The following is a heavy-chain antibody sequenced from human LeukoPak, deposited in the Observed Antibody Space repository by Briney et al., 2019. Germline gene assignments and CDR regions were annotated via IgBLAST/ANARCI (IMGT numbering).Heavy chain of an antibody. Sequence: PSETLSLTCTVSGGSISSGSYYWSWIRQPAGKGLEWIGRIYTSGSTNYNPSLKSRVTISVETSKNQFSLKLSSVTAADTAVYYCARGLGRRYRLLYRLWAFDIWGQGTMVTVSS. J-gene: IGHJ3*02. CDR2: IYTSGST. CDR1: GGSISSGSYY. D-gene: IGHD2-2*02. V-gene: IGHV4-61*02. CDR3: ARGLGRRYRLLYRLWAFDI.